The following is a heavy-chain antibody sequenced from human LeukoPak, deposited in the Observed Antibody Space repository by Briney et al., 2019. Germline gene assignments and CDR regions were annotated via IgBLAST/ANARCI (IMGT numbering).Heavy chain of an antibody. V-gene: IGHV4-39*01. J-gene: IGHJ5*02. Sequence: SETLSLTCSVSGGSVTSGGFYWRWLPQPPGKGPEWIATIYYYNPSLQSRVTISIDTSNNQFSLRLTSVTATDTAVYHCARHSGSGSLSRPFDPWGEGTLVTVSS. CDR2: IY. CDR1: GGSVTSGGFY. CDR3: ARHSGSGSLSRPFDP. D-gene: IGHD3-10*01.